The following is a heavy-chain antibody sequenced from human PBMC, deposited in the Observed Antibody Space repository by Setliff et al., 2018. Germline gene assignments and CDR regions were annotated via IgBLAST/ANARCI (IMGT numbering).Heavy chain of an antibody. Sequence: EASVKVSCKASGGTFSSYGISWVRQAPGQGLGWMGGTIPMFGTTNYARKFQGRVTIITDESTSTAYMQLSSLGSEDTAVYYCVREGVDSRSSTDYRYYMDVWG. V-gene: IGHV1-69*05. CDR2: TIPMFGTT. J-gene: IGHJ6*03. D-gene: IGHD3-22*01. CDR3: VREGVDSRSSTDYRYYMDV. CDR1: GGTFSSYG.